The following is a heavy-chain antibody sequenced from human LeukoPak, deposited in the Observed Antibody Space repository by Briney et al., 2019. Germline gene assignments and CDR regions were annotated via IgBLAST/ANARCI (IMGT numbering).Heavy chain of an antibody. CDR1: GGSISSSSYY. D-gene: IGHD7-27*01. CDR3: ASNANWGSRGYYYYYMDV. J-gene: IGHJ6*03. Sequence: PSETLSLTCTVSGGSISSSSYYWGWIRQPPGKGLEWIGRIYYSGSTYYNPSLKSRVTISVDTSKNQFSLKLSSVTAADTAVYYCASNANWGSRGYYYYYMDVWGKGTTVTVSS. V-gene: IGHV4-39*01. CDR2: IYYSGST.